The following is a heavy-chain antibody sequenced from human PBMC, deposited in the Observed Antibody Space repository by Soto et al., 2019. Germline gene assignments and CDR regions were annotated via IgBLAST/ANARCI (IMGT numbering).Heavy chain of an antibody. Sequence: SETLSLTCAVYGGSFSGYYWSWIRQPPGKGLEWIGEINHSGSTNYNPSLKSRVTISVDTSKNQFSLKLSSVTAADTAVYYCARISAIVVVPAERGHWFDPWGQRTPVTVSS. D-gene: IGHD2-2*01. J-gene: IGHJ5*02. CDR1: GGSFSGYY. CDR3: ARISAIVVVPAERGHWFDP. CDR2: INHSGST. V-gene: IGHV4-34*01.